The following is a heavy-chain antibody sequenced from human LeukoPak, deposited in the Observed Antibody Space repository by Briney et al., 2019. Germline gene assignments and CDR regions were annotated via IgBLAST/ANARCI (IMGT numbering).Heavy chain of an antibody. V-gene: IGHV3-7*01. J-gene: IGHJ4*02. CDR1: QFTFTTYW. Sequence: PGGSLRLSCAASQFTFTTYWMSWVRQAPGKGLEWVANINQDGTEKYYVDSVKGRFTISRDNAQNSLYLQMNSLRVEDTAVYYCAKVAKYYYGSETYYFFEHWGQGTPVTVSS. CDR3: AKVAKYYYGSETYYFFEH. D-gene: IGHD3-10*01. CDR2: INQDGTEK.